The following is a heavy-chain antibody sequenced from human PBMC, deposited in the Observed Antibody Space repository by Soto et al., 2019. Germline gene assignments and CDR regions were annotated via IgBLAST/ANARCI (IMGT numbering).Heavy chain of an antibody. Sequence: XGSLRLTCPASGFTFRSFPMNWVRQAPGKGLEWVSTISSNSAYIYYTDALRGRFTISRDNAKNSLHLQMNSLRAEDTAVYYCTGDASRESSARGWFDPWGPGTLVTVSS. CDR3: TGDASRESSARGWFDP. D-gene: IGHD6-25*01. J-gene: IGHJ5*02. V-gene: IGHV3-21*01. CDR1: GFTFRSFP. CDR2: ISSNSAYI.